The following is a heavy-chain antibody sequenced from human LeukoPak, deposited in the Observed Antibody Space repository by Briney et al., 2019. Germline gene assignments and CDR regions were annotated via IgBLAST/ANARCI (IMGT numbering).Heavy chain of an antibody. J-gene: IGHJ4*02. CDR1: GFTFSSYA. CDR2: ISGSGGDT. V-gene: IGHV3-23*01. CDR3: AKSGTRIAVAVGGFFDY. Sequence: GGSLRLSCAASGFTFSSYAMNWVRQAPGQGLEWVSGISGSGGDTYYADSVKGRFTISRDNSKNTLYLQMNSLRAEDTAVYYCAKSGTRIAVAVGGFFDYWGQGTLVTVSS. D-gene: IGHD6-19*01.